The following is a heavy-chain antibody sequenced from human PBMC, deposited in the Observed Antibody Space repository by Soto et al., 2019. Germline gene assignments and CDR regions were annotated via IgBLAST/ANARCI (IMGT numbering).Heavy chain of an antibody. J-gene: IGHJ5*02. Sequence: QLQLQESGPGLVKPSETLSLTCTVSGGSISSSSYYWGWIRQPPGKGLEWIANIYYSGNTYYNPSLQSRVTMSVDTSKNQFSLKLSSVTAADTAVYYCARLPLTNSYGSGVNWFDPWGQGTLVTVSS. CDR2: IYYSGNT. CDR1: GGSISSSSYY. CDR3: ARLPLTNSYGSGVNWFDP. V-gene: IGHV4-39*01. D-gene: IGHD3-10*01.